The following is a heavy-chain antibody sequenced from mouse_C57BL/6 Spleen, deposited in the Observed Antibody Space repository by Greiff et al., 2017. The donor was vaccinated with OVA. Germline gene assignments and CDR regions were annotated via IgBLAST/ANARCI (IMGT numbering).Heavy chain of an antibody. V-gene: IGHV3-6*01. CDR1: GYSITSGYY. Sequence: VQLKESGPGLVKPSQSLSLTCSVTGYSITSGYYWNWIRQFPGNKLEWMGYISYDGSNNYNPSLKNRISITRDTSKNQFFLKLNSVTTEDTATYYCARGCGIYAMDYWGQGTSVTVSS. CDR3: ARGCGIYAMDY. D-gene: IGHD1-1*02. CDR2: ISYDGSN. J-gene: IGHJ4*01.